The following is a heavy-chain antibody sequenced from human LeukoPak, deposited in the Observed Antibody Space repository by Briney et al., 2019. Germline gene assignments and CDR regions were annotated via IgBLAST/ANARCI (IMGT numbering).Heavy chain of an antibody. J-gene: IGHJ3*02. CDR1: GYSFTSYW. Sequence: GESLKISCKGSGYSFTSYWIGWVRQMPGKGLEWMGIIYPGDSDPRYSPSFQGQVTISADKSISTAYLQGSSLKASDTAMYYCARSSPSYYDSSGYYFLNAFDIWGQGTMVTVSS. CDR3: ARSSPSYYDSSGYYFLNAFDI. D-gene: IGHD3-22*01. V-gene: IGHV5-51*01. CDR2: IYPGDSDP.